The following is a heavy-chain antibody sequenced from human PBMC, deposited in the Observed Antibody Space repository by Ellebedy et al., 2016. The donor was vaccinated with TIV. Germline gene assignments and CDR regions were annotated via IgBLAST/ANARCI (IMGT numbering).Heavy chain of an antibody. J-gene: IGHJ4*02. CDR3: ARSCSPSCWECLEY. V-gene: IGHV4-59*13. Sequence: SETLSLTXTVSGGCFNSYYWTWIRQPPGKGLEWVGHLTHTGRTNYNPSLQSRVAISLDSSKTQFSLELNSVTAADTAVYFCARSCSPSCWECLEYWGQGVLVTVSS. D-gene: IGHD2-2*01. CDR2: LTHTGRT. CDR1: GGCFNSYY.